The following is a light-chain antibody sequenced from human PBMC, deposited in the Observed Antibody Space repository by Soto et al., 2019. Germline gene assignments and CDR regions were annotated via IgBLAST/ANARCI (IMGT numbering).Light chain of an antibody. CDR3: QVWGSSSDHPV. CDR1: NIGITS. Sequence: SYELTQPPSVSVAPGKTASLTCGGNNIGITSVHWYQQKPGQAPVLVMYYDSDRPAGIPERFSGSSSGNTATLTISRVEAGDEADFYCQVWGSSSDHPVFGGGTKLTVL. V-gene: IGLV3-21*04. CDR2: YDS. J-gene: IGLJ2*01.